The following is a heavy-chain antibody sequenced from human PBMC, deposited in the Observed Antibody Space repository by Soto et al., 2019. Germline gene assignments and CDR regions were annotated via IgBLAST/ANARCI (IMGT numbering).Heavy chain of an antibody. CDR1: GFSFSRFA. D-gene: IGHD1-26*01. J-gene: IGHJ3*02. CDR3: ARLFGGYSGSHADEFDI. Sequence: QVQLVESGGDVVQPGRSLRLSCAGSGFSFSRFAIHWVRQAPGKGLEWVAVITYDGSNQYYADSVKGRFTVSRDNSRSTVYIQMNNLRSEDTAIYYCARLFGGYSGSHADEFDIWGQGTMVPVSS. V-gene: IGHV3-30-3*01. CDR2: ITYDGSNQ.